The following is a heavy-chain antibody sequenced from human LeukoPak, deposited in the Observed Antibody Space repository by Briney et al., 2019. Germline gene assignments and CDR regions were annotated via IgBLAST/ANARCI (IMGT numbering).Heavy chain of an antibody. J-gene: IGHJ3*02. CDR2: ISGSGGST. D-gene: IGHD2-8*01. V-gene: IGHV3-23*01. CDR1: GFTFSSYA. CDR3: AKEMFHHKYCTNGVCYSRGAFDI. Sequence: GGSLRLSCAASGFTFSSYAMSWVRQAPGKGLEWVSAISGSGGSTYYADSVKGRFTISRDNSKNTLYLQMNSLRAEDTAVYYCAKEMFHHKYCTNGVCYSRGAFDIWGQGTMVTVSS.